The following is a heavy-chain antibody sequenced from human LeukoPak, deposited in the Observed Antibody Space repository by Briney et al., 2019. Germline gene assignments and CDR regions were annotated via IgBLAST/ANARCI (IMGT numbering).Heavy chain of an antibody. Sequence: SETLSLTCIVSGDSIRSSGYYWGWIRQPPGKGLEWIGSMFYGGTTSYSPSLQSRVTISLDTSKNQFSLKLSSVTAADTAVYYCARPDCSSTSCYRSLGAFDIWGQGTMVTVSS. D-gene: IGHD2-2*02. J-gene: IGHJ3*02. V-gene: IGHV4-39*01. CDR2: MFYGGTT. CDR3: ARPDCSSTSCYRSLGAFDI. CDR1: GDSIRSSGYY.